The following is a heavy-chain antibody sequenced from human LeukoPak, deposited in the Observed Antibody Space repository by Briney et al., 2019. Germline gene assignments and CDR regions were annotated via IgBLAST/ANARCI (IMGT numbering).Heavy chain of an antibody. CDR2: INPNSGGT. CDR3: ARSGINYYGSGSYRLFDY. CDR1: GYTFTCYY. D-gene: IGHD3-10*01. V-gene: IGHV1-2*02. J-gene: IGHJ4*02. Sequence: ASVKVSCKASGYTFTCYYMHWVRQAPGQGLEWMGWINPNSGGTNYAQKFQGRVTMTRDTPISTAYMELSRLRSDDTAVYCCARSGINYYGSGSYRLFDYWGQGTLVTVSS.